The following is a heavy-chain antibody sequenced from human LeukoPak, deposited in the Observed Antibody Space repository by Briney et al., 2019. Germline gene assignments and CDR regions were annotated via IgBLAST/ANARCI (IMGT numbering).Heavy chain of an antibody. J-gene: IGHJ4*02. Sequence: SETLSLTCAVYGGSFSGYYWSWIRQPPGKGLQWIGYIHYSGSTYYNPSLKSRVTISVDTSKNQFSLKLSSVTAADTAVYYCASYDSSGYYFPSWGQGTLVTVSS. CDR2: IHYSGST. CDR3: ASYDSSGYYFPS. V-gene: IGHV4-34*01. D-gene: IGHD3-22*01. CDR1: GGSFSGYY.